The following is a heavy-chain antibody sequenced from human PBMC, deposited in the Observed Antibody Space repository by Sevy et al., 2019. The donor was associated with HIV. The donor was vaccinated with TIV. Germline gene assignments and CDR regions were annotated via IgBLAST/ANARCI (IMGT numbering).Heavy chain of an antibody. CDR2: IIPIFGTA. J-gene: IGHJ6*02. Sequence: ASVKVSCKASGGTFSSYAISWVRQAPGQGLEWMGGIIPIFGTANDAQKFQGRVTITADESTSTDYMELSSLRAEGTAVYYCARVQGGFLEWLNDYCYYYGMDVWGQGTTVTVSS. V-gene: IGHV1-69*13. CDR1: GGTFSSYA. CDR3: ARVQGGFLEWLNDYCYYYGMDV. D-gene: IGHD3-3*01.